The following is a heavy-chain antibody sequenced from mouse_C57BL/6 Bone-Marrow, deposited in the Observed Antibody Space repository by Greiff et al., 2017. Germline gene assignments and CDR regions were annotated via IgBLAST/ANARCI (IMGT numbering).Heavy chain of an antibody. V-gene: IGHV1-63*01. Sequence: VQLQESGAELVRPGTSVKMSCKASGYTFTNYWIGWVKQRPGHGLEWIGDIYPGGGYTNYNEKFKGRATLTADKSSSTAYMQFSSLTSEDSAIYYCARSLLHSYFDYWGQGTTLTVSS. CDR1: GYTFTNYW. CDR2: IYPGGGYT. D-gene: IGHD6-1*01. CDR3: ARSLLHSYFDY. J-gene: IGHJ2*01.